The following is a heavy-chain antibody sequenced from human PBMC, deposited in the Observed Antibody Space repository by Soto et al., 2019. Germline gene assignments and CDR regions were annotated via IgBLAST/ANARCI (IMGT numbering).Heavy chain of an antibody. CDR1: GGSFNGYY. D-gene: IGHD3-22*01. V-gene: IGHV4-34*01. CDR3: ARGNDYYYDSSGSYDY. Sequence: SETLSLTCGVYGGSFNGYYWTWIRQPPGKGLEWIGEINHSGIANYNPSLKRRVTISVDTSKNQFSLEWRSVTAADTAVYYCARGNDYYYDSSGSYDYWGQGTLVTVSS. J-gene: IGHJ4*02. CDR2: INHSGIA.